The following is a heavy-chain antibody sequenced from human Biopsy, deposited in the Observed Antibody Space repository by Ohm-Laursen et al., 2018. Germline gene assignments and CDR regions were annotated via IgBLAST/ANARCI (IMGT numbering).Heavy chain of an antibody. Sequence: TQTLTLTSTLSGFSLNTRGMSVTWIRQPPGKALEWLARIDWDDAKCYSESLKTRLTISKGTSENHVVLTLSDVAPVDTATYYCARIPILVVPAAIVYRHRRHLQGLDVWGQGTTVIVSS. CDR1: GFSLNTRGMS. V-gene: IGHV2-70*11. CDR3: ARIPILVVPAAIVYRHRRHLQGLDV. D-gene: IGHD2-2*02. CDR2: IDWDDAK. J-gene: IGHJ6*02.